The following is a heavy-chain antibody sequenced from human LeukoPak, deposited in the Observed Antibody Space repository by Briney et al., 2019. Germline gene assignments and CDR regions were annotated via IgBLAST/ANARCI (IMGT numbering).Heavy chain of an antibody. CDR2: IYYTGNT. CDR3: ARLVLDREAWFDP. CDR1: GGSITSYY. D-gene: IGHD3/OR15-3a*01. Sequence: SETLSLTCTVSGGSITSYYWSWLRQPPGKGLEWIGYIYYTGNTYYNPSLESRVTISVDTSKNQYSLWLTSVTAADTAVYYCARLVLDREAWFDPWGQGTLVTVSS. V-gene: IGHV4-59*08. J-gene: IGHJ5*02.